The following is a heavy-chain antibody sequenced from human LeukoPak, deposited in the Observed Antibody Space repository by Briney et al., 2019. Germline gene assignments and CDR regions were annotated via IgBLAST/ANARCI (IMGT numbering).Heavy chain of an antibody. D-gene: IGHD5-18*01. CDR1: GGSFSGYY. Sequence: PSETLSLTCAVYGGSFSGYYWSWIRQPPGKGLEWIGEINHSGSTNYNPSLKSRVTISVDTSKNQFSLKLSSVTAADTAVYYCARDKLRGYSYGSDYWGQGTLVTVSS. J-gene: IGHJ4*02. CDR2: INHSGST. V-gene: IGHV4-34*01. CDR3: ARDKLRGYSYGSDY.